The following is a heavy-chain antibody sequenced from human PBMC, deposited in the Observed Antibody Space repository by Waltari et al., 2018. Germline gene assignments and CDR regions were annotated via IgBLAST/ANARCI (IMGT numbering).Heavy chain of an antibody. D-gene: IGHD6-6*01. J-gene: IGHJ4*02. V-gene: IGHV1-2*02. CDR1: GFTFSSYA. CDR3: ARGVRPTY. CDR2: INPNSGGT. Sequence: QVQLVESGGGVVQPGRSLRLSCAASGFTFSSYAMHWVRQAPGKGLEWVGWINPNSGGTNYAQKFQGRVTMTRDTSISTAYMELSRLRSDDTAVYYCARGVRPTYWGQGTLVTVSS.